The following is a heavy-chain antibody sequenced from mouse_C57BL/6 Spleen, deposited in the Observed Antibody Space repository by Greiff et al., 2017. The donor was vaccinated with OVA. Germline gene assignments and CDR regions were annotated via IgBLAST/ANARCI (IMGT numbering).Heavy chain of an antibody. D-gene: IGHD2-12*01. J-gene: IGHJ1*03. CDR2: IRLKSDNYAT. CDR3: TGGLTRYFDV. Sequence: EVKVEESGGGLVQPGGSMKLSCVASGFTFSNYWMNWVRQSPEKGLEWVAQIRLKSDNYATHYAESVKGRFTISRDDSKSSVYLQMNNLRAEDTGIYYCTGGLTRYFDVWGTGTTVTVSS. V-gene: IGHV6-3*01. CDR1: GFTFSNYW.